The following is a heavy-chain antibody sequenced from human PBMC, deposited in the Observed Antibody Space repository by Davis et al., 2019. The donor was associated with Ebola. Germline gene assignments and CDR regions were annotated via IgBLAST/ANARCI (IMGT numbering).Heavy chain of an antibody. CDR2: IDRNGGVI. V-gene: IGHV3-9*01. CDR1: GFSFAQYA. CDR3: AKADCDSACYLIDH. Sequence: PGGSLRLSCVASGFSFAQYAIHCVRQTPGKCLEWVAGIDRNGGVIGSADSVEGRFTISRDNAKNSLSLQMNSLRVEDTALYYCAKADCDSACYLIDHWGQGTLVTVSS. J-gene: IGHJ4*02. D-gene: IGHD2-21*02.